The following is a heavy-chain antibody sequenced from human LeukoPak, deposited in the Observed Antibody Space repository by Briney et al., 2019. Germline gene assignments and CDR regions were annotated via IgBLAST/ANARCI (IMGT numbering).Heavy chain of an antibody. CDR1: GFTVSSNY. V-gene: IGHV3-66*02. J-gene: IGHJ4*02. CDR2: IYAGGST. CDR3: ARESWSGGTCRHDY. Sequence: GSLRLSCAASGFTVSSNYMSWVRQAPGKGLEWVSVIYAGGSTYYADSVKGRFTISRDNSENTVSLQMNSLRGEDTAVYYCARESWSGGTCRHDYWGQGTLVTVSS. D-gene: IGHD2-15*01.